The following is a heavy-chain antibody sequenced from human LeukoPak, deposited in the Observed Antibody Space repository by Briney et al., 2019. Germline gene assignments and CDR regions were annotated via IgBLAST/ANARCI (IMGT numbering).Heavy chain of an antibody. Sequence: SQTLSLTFVISGDSVSSDSVAWNWIRQSPSRGLEWLGRTYYRSKWYNDYAASVRSRITINPDTSKNQFSLQLNSLTPEDTAVYYCARSICSSTSCPMVFDYWGQGTLVTVSS. CDR2: TYYRSKWYN. CDR3: ARSICSSTSCPMVFDY. V-gene: IGHV6-1*01. D-gene: IGHD2-2*01. CDR1: GDSVSSDSVA. J-gene: IGHJ4*02.